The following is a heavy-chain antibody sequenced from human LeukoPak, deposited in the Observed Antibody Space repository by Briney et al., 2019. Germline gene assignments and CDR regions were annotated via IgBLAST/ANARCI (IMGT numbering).Heavy chain of an antibody. Sequence: GGSLRLSCAASGFTVSTNYMSWVRQAPEKGLEWVSIIYDSGTTYYVDSVKGRFTISRDNSKNTLYLQMNSLRAEDTAVYYCARWHTSGYNYYYDYWGQGTLVTVSS. CDR1: GFTVSTNY. CDR2: IYDSGTT. V-gene: IGHV3-53*01. CDR3: ARWHTSGYNYYYDY. J-gene: IGHJ4*02. D-gene: IGHD3-22*01.